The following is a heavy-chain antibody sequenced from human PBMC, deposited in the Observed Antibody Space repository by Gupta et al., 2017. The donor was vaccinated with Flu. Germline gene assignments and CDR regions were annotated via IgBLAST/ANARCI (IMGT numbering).Heavy chain of an antibody. Sequence: QLQDTGPVLVQPSQTLSLTCTFSGRSISSGSYFWSWIRQPAGKGLEWIGRGFLSGDTNYNQSVKSRGTISVDTSKNQFSQELRSVTAADAARDDCAREKGNMAACDYWGQGT. V-gene: IGHV4-61*02. D-gene: IGHD1/OR15-1a*01. J-gene: IGHJ4*02. CDR1: GRSISSGSYF. CDR2: GFLSGDT. CDR3: AREKGNMAACDY.